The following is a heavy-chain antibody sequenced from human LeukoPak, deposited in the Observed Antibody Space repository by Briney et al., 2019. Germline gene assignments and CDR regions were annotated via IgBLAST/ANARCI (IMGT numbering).Heavy chain of an antibody. Sequence: PGGSLRLSCAASGFTFDDYAMYWVRQAPGKGLEWVSGISWNSGIIGYADSVKGRFTISRDNAKNSLYLQMNSLRAEDTAVYYCARAYFGSGTLIDYWGQGTLVTVSS. D-gene: IGHD3-10*01. CDR1: GFTFDDYA. CDR2: ISWNSGII. V-gene: IGHV3-9*01. CDR3: ARAYFGSGTLIDY. J-gene: IGHJ4*02.